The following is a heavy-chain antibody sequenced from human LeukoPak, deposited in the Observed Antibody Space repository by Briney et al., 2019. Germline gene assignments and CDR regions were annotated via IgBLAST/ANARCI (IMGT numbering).Heavy chain of an antibody. D-gene: IGHD4-23*01. Sequence: PSETLSLTCTVSGGSISSSSYYWGWIRQPPGTGLEWIGSIYYSGSTYYNPSLKSRVTISVDTSKNQFSLKLSSVTAADTAVYYWAREAGVATGLDYWGQGTLVTVSS. CDR3: AREAGVATGLDY. CDR2: IYYSGST. J-gene: IGHJ4*02. CDR1: GGSISSSSYY. V-gene: IGHV4-39*07.